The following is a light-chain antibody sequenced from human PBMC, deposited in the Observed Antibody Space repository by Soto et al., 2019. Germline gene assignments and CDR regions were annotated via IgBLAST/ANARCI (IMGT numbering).Light chain of an antibody. CDR3: QSYDGRMGDSV. Sequence: QSVLTQPPSVSGAPGQRVTISCTGSSSNIGAGYDVHWYQQLPGTAPKLLIYGNSNRPSGVPDRLSGSKSGTSASLTITRVRVEHEADYYCQSYDGRMGDSVLGGGTQLPAL. J-gene: IGLJ2*01. V-gene: IGLV1-40*01. CDR2: GNS. CDR1: SSNIGAGYD.